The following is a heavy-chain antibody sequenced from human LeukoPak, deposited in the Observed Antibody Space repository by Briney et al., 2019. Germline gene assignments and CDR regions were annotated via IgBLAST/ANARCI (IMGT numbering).Heavy chain of an antibody. CDR3: ARRDYGGLLDY. CDR1: GGSISSGDYY. Sequence: SETLSLTCTVSGGSISSGDYYWSWIRQPPGKGLEWIGYIYYSGSTYYNPSLKSRVTISVDTSKNQLSLKLNSATSSDTAVYFCARRDYGGLLDYWGQGTLVTVSS. J-gene: IGHJ4*02. CDR2: IYYSGST. V-gene: IGHV4-30-4*01. D-gene: IGHD4-23*01.